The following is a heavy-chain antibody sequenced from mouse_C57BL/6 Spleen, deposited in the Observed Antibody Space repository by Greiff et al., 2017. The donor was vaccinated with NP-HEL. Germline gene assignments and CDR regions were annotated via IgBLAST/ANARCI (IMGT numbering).Heavy chain of an antibody. CDR1: GYTFTSYW. D-gene: IGHD1-1*01. CDR3: ARGGYYYGSRGYYFDY. Sequence: VQLQQPGAELVKPGASVKLSCKASGYTFTSYWMQWVKQRPGPGLEWIGEIDPSDSYTNYNQKFKGKATLTVDTSSSTAYMQLSSLTSEDSAVYYCARGGYYYGSRGYYFDYWGQGTTLTVSS. V-gene: IGHV1-50*01. J-gene: IGHJ2*01. CDR2: IDPSDSYT.